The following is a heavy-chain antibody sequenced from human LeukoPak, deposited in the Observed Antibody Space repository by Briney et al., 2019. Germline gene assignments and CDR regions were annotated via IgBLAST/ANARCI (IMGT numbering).Heavy chain of an antibody. CDR1: GFTFSSFE. CDR3: ATQGRSAIQGI. V-gene: IGHV3-48*03. J-gene: IGHJ3*02. D-gene: IGHD3-3*01. Sequence: TGGSLRLSCAASGFTFSSFEMNWVRQAPGKGLEWVSFISRSGTSTYHADSVKGRFTISRDNAKSSLYLQMDSLRAEDTAVYYCATQGRSAIQGIWGQGTMVTVSS. CDR2: ISRSGTST.